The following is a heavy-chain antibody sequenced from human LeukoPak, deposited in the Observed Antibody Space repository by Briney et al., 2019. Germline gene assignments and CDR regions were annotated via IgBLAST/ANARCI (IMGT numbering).Heavy chain of an antibody. CDR1: GGSISSYY. CDR2: IYYSGST. V-gene: IGHV4-59*01. D-gene: IGHD3-3*01. CDR3: ARDLYFAFYDY. J-gene: IGHJ4*02. Sequence: SETLSLTCTVSGGSISSYYWSWIRQPPGKGLEWIGYIYYSGSTNYNPSLKSRVTISVDTSKNQFSLKLSSVTAADTAVYYCARDLYFAFYDYWGQGTLVTVSS.